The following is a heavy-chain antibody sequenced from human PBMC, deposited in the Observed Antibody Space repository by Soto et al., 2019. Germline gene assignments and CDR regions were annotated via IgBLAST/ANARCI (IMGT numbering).Heavy chain of an antibody. J-gene: IGHJ4*02. D-gene: IGHD2-15*01. CDR2: IYYSGST. Sequence: QVQLQESGPGLVKPSQTLSLTCTVSGGSISSGDYYWSWIRQPPGKGLEWIGYIYYSGSTYYNPSLKSRVTISVDTSKNQFSLKLSSVTAADTAVYYCARGSGGPWVATTAFDYWGQGTLVTVSS. CDR1: GGSISSGDYY. V-gene: IGHV4-30-4*01. CDR3: ARGSGGPWVATTAFDY.